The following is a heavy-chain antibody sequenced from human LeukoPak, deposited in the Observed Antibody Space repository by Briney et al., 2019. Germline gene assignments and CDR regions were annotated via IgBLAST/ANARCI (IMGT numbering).Heavy chain of an antibody. D-gene: IGHD4-17*01. CDR3: ATVAPIDYGTYYFHY. CDR2: FDPEDGET. J-gene: IGHJ4*02. CDR1: GYTLTELS. Sequence: ASVKVSCKVSGYTLTELSMHWVRQAPGKGLEWMGGFDPEDGETIYAQKFQGRVTMTEDTSTDTAYMELSSLRSEDTAVYYCATVAPIDYGTYYFHYWGQGTLVTVSS. V-gene: IGHV1-24*01.